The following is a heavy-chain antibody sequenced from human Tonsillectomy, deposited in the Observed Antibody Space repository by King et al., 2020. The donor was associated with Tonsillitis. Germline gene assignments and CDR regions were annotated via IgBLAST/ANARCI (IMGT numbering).Heavy chain of an antibody. CDR1: GFTFSSYG. V-gene: IGHV3-33*01. CDR2: IWYDGSNK. Sequence: QLVQSGGGVVQPGRSLRLSCAASGFTFSSYGMHWVRQAPGKGLEWVAVIWYDGSNKYYADSVKGRFTISRDNSKNTLYLQMNSLRAEDTAVYYCARDRGWIVVVPAAQYYFDYWGQGTLVTVSS. J-gene: IGHJ4*02. CDR3: ARDRGWIVVVPAAQYYFDY. D-gene: IGHD2-2*01.